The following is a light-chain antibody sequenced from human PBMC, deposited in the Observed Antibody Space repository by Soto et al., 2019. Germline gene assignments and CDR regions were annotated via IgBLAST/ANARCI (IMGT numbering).Light chain of an antibody. Sequence: EIVLTQSPGTLSLPPGERATLSCRASQSVSNRYLAWYQQKPGQAPKVLIYGASSRATGIPDRFSGSGSGTDFSLTINRREPEDFAVYYCQQYGTSPITFGQGTRLEIK. V-gene: IGKV3-20*01. CDR1: QSVSNRY. CDR2: GAS. CDR3: QQYGTSPIT. J-gene: IGKJ5*01.